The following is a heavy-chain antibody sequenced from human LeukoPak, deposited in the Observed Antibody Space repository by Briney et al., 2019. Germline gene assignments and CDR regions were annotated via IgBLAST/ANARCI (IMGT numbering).Heavy chain of an antibody. CDR1: GGSISSGSYY. D-gene: IGHD3-16*02. Sequence: SETLSLTCTVSGGSISSGSYYWSWIRQPAGKGLEWIGRIYTSGSTNYNPSLKSRVTISVDTSKNQFSLKLSSVTAADTAVYYCAREENDYVWGSYRYMPKYYDYWGQGTLVTVSS. CDR2: IYTSGST. CDR3: AREENDYVWGSYRYMPKYYDY. V-gene: IGHV4-61*02. J-gene: IGHJ4*02.